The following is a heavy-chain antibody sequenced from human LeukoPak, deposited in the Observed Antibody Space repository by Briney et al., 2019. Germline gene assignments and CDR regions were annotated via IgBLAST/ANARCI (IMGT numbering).Heavy chain of an antibody. CDR1: GFTFINAW. J-gene: IGHJ4*02. D-gene: IGHD1-26*01. Sequence: GGSLRLSCAASGFTFINAWMAWVRQAPGKGLEWVGRIKAKAHGGTIEYAAPVKGRFTISRDDSKNTLYLQMNSLKTEDTAVYCCTTDGVGVEGATYDNWGQGTLSASPQ. CDR2: IKAKAHGGTI. CDR3: TTDGVGVEGATYDN. V-gene: IGHV3-15*01.